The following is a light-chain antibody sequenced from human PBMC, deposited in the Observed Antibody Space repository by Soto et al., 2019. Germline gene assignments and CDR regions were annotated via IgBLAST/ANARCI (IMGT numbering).Light chain of an antibody. V-gene: IGLV1-47*01. CDR2: RNN. CDR3: AAWDVSLSGPV. CDR1: SSNIGSNY. J-gene: IGLJ3*02. Sequence: QSVLTQPPSASGTPGQRVTISCSGSSSNIGSNYVYWYQQLPGTAPKLLIYRNNQRPSGVPDRVSGSKSGTSASLAISGLRSEDEADYYCAAWDVSLSGPVFGGGTKLTVL.